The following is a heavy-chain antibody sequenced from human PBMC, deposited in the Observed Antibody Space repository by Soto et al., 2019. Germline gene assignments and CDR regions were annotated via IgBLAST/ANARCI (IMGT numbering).Heavy chain of an antibody. CDR2: IIPIFGTA. D-gene: IGHD2-15*01. Sequence: SVKVSCKASGGTFSSYAISWVRQAPGQGLEWTGGIIPIFGTANYAQKFQGRVTITADESTSTAYMELSSLRSEDTAVYYCARSRGDCSGGSCYGGFFYYYYGMDVWGQGTTVTVSS. CDR3: ARSRGDCSGGSCYGGFFYYYYGMDV. J-gene: IGHJ6*02. CDR1: GGTFSSYA. V-gene: IGHV1-69*13.